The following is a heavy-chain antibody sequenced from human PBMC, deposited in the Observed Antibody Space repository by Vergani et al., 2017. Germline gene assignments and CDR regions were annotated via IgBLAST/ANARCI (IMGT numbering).Heavy chain of an antibody. V-gene: IGHV4-4*03. Sequence: QVQLQESGPGLVKPPGTLSLTCAVSGDSISSNNCWTWVRQPPGKGLEWIGEICHTEDTKYSPSLKSRVTVSVDESRNLFSLRLNSVTAADTAVYYCARGDYGGPKSDAFDVWGQGTVVTVSS. D-gene: IGHD4-23*01. CDR2: ICHTEDT. J-gene: IGHJ3*01. CDR3: ARGDYGGPKSDAFDV. CDR1: GDSISSNNC.